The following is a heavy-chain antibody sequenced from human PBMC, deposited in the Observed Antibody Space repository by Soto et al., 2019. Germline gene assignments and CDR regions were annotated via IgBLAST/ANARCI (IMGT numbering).Heavy chain of an antibody. J-gene: IGHJ4*02. V-gene: IGHV1-18*01. D-gene: IGHD4-17*01. CDR3: AIADYGDDDY. CDR1: GYTFPTST. Sequence: QLQLVQSGAEAKKPGASVKVSCKASGYTFPTSTISWVRQAPGQGLEWMGWIKAYSSNTNYAQKLQGRVTMTTDTSTNTAYMELRSLPTDDTAIYYCAIADYGDDDYWGQGTLVTVSS. CDR2: IKAYSSNT.